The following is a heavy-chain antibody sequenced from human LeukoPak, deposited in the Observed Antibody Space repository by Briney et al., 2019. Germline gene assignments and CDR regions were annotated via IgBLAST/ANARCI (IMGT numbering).Heavy chain of an antibody. D-gene: IGHD2-2*01. J-gene: IGHJ5*02. V-gene: IGHV4-38-2*01. CDR2: IYHSGST. Sequence: SETLSLTCAVSGYSISSGYYWGWIRQPPGKGLEWIGSIYHSGSTYYNPSLKSRVTISVDTSKNQFSLKLSSVTAADTAVYYCARAPYCSSTSCYRGRVWFDPWGQGTLVTVSS. CDR1: GYSISSGYY. CDR3: ARAPYCSSTSCYRGRVWFDP.